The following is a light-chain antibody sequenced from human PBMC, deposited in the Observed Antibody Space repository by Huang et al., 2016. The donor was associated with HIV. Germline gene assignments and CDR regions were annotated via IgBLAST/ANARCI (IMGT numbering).Light chain of an antibody. CDR3: QQYYTYPRT. J-gene: IGKJ1*01. Sequence: AIRMTQSPSSLSASTGDRVTITCRASQGISSYLAWYQQKPGKAPKLLIYGASTLQRGVPSMFSGSGSGTDFTLTISGLQSEDFATYYCQQYYTYPRTFGQGTKVEIK. V-gene: IGKV1-8*01. CDR1: QGISSY. CDR2: GAS.